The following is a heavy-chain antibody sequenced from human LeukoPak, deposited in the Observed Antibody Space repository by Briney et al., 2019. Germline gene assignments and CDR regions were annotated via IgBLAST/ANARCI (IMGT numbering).Heavy chain of an antibody. CDR2: IYHSGST. V-gene: IGHV4-30-2*01. J-gene: IGHJ4*02. CDR3: ARPGLPSGYGVYFDY. Sequence: PSETLSLTCTVSGGSISSGGYYWSWIRQPPGKGLEWIGYIYHSGSTYYNPSLKSRVTISVGRSKNQFSLKLSSVTAADTAVYYCARPGLPSGYGVYFDYWGQGTLVTVSS. D-gene: IGHD6-25*01. CDR1: GGSISSGGYY.